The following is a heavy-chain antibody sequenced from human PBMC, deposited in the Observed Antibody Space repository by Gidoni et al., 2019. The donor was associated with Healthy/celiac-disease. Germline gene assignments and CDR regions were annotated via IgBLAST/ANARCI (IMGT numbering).Heavy chain of an antibody. Sequence: QVQLQQWGAGLLKPSETLSLTCAVYGGSFSGYYWSWIRQPPGKGLEWIGEINHGGRTNYNPSLKSRVTISVDTSKNQFSLKLSSVTAADTAVYYCARGWFENGDAPGDYYYGMDVWGQGTTVTVSS. J-gene: IGHJ6*02. CDR2: INHGGRT. V-gene: IGHV4-34*01. D-gene: IGHD4-17*01. CDR3: ARGWFENGDAPGDYYYGMDV. CDR1: GGSFSGYY.